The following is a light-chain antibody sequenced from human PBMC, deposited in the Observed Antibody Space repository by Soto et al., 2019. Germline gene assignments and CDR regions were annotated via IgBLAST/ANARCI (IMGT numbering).Light chain of an antibody. CDR1: SGSVSTSYH. J-gene: IGLJ7*01. V-gene: IGLV8-61*01. Sequence: QAVVTQEPSFSVSPGGTVTLTCGLSSGSVSTSYHPSWYQQTPGQAPRTLIYSTNMRSSGAPDRFSGSILGNKAALTITGAQADDESDYYCVLYLGGGIAVFGGGTPADRP. CDR2: STN. CDR3: VLYLGGGIAV.